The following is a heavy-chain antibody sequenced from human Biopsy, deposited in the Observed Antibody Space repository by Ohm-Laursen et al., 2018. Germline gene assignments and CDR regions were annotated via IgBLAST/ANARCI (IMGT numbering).Heavy chain of an antibody. J-gene: IGHJ5*02. CDR1: GGSFSGYY. D-gene: IGHD3-3*01. CDR3: ARTPRDSFWSGSYKRGLWFDP. V-gene: IGHV4-34*01. CDR2: INHSGST. Sequence: SDTLSLTCAVYGGSFSGYYWSWIRQPPGKGLEWIGEINHSGSTNFNPSFKSRVTISKDTSKNQFSLQVNSVTAADTAVYYCARTPRDSFWSGSYKRGLWFDPWGQGTLVIVSS.